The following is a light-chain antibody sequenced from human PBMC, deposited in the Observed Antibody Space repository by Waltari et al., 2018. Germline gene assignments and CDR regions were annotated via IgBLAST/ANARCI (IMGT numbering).Light chain of an antibody. V-gene: IGKV3-20*01. CDR2: GAS. CDR1: QSVSSSY. CDR3: QQFGSSPWT. J-gene: IGKJ1*01. Sequence: EIVLTQSPGALSLSPGARATLSCRASQSVSSSYLVSYQQKPGQAPRLLIYGASSRATCIPDRFSGSGSGTDFTLTISKLEPEDFAVYYCQQFGSSPWTFGQGTKVEIK.